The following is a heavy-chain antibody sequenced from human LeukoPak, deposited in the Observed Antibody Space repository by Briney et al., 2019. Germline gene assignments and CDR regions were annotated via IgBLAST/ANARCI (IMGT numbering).Heavy chain of an antibody. V-gene: IGHV4-39*07. CDR2: IYYSGDT. CDR3: ARGYSRIYYFDY. Sequence: SETLSLTCTVSGASISSGNYYWGWIRQPPGKGLEWLGSIYYSGDTYNNPPLKSRVTISLDTSKNQFSLQLSSVTAADTAVYYCARGYSRIYYFDYWGQGTLVTVSS. D-gene: IGHD6-13*01. CDR1: GASISSGNYY. J-gene: IGHJ4*02.